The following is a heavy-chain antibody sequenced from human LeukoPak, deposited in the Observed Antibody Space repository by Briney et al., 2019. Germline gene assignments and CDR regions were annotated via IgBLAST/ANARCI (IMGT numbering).Heavy chain of an antibody. D-gene: IGHD1-26*01. CDR2: INPNGGST. CDR1: GYTFTTYY. CDR3: ARGLYSGGDY. V-gene: IGHV1-46*01. J-gene: IGHJ4*02. Sequence: ASVKVSCKASGYTFTTYYIHWVRQAPGQGLAWMGIINPNGGSTTYAQKFQGRVTMTSDTSTSTVYMELRSLRSEDTAVYYCARGLYSGGDYWGQGTLVTVSS.